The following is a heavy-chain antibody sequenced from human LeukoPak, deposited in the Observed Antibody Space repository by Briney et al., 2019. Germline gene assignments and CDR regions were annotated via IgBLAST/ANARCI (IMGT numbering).Heavy chain of an antibody. CDR2: ISYDGSNK. CDR3: ARPTNVDIVYFDY. V-gene: IGHV3-30-3*01. Sequence: QSGGSLRLSCAASGFTFSSYAMHWVRQAPGKGLEWVAVISYDGSNKYYADSVKVRFTISRDNSKNTLYLQMNSLRAEDTAVYYCARPTNVDIVYFDYWGQGTLVTVSS. D-gene: IGHD5-12*01. CDR1: GFTFSSYA. J-gene: IGHJ4*02.